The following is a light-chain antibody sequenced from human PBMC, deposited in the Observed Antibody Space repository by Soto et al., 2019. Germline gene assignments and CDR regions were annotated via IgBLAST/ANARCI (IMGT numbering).Light chain of an antibody. Sequence: EIALTQSPGTLSLSPGERATLSCRASQSVSSSYLAWYQQKPGQAPRLLIYGASSRATGIPDRFSGSGSGTDFTLTISRLEPEDFAVYYCQQYGSLFGQGTKV. CDR1: QSVSSSY. CDR2: GAS. CDR3: QQYGSL. V-gene: IGKV3-20*01. J-gene: IGKJ1*01.